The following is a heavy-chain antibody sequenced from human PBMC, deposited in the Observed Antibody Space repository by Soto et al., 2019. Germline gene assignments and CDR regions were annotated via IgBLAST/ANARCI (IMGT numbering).Heavy chain of an antibody. J-gene: IGHJ4*02. CDR2: IYYTETT. Sequence: KPSATLSLTCTVSGDSVSSYYWSWIRQPPGKGLEWIGYIYYTETTNYNPSLKSRVTISVDTSKNQFSLKLSSVTAADTAVYYCARQGYSYGYRFDYWGQGTLVTVS. CDR3: ARQGYSYGYRFDY. CDR1: GDSVSSYY. D-gene: IGHD5-18*01. V-gene: IGHV4-59*02.